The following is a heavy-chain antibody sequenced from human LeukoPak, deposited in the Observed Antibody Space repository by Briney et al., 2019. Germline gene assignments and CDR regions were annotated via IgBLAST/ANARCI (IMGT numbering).Heavy chain of an antibody. J-gene: IGHJ4*02. D-gene: IGHD4-23*01. CDR2: IYHSGST. CDR1: GGSISSYY. CDR3: ARGPLRWGYVDY. V-gene: IGHV4-38-2*02. Sequence: SESLSLTCTVSGGSISSYYWSWIRQPPGKGLEWIGSIYHSGSTYYNPSLKSRVTISVDTSKNQFSLKLSSVTAADTAVYYCARGPLRWGYVDYWGQGTLVTVSS.